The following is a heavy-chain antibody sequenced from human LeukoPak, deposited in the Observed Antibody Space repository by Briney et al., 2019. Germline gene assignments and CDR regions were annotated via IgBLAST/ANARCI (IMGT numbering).Heavy chain of an antibody. CDR3: ARVGHYYGSGSSYTYYYYYMDV. Sequence: GASVKVSCKASGYTSTSYDINWVRQATGQGLEWMGWMNPNNGNKAYAQKFQGRVTITRNTSISTAYMELSSLRSEDTALHYCARVGHYYGSGSSYTYYYYYMDVWGKGTAVTVSS. J-gene: IGHJ6*03. CDR1: GYTSTSYD. V-gene: IGHV1-8*03. D-gene: IGHD3-10*01. CDR2: MNPNNGNK.